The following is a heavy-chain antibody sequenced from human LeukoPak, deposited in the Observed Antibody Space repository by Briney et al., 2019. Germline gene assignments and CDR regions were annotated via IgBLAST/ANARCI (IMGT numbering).Heavy chain of an antibody. CDR1: GYTFTSYY. J-gene: IGHJ4*02. CDR3: ASGGYGDSRFDY. Sequence: ASVKVSCKASGYTFTSYYMHWVRQAPGQGLEWMGGIIPIFGTANYAQKFQGRVTITADESTSTAYMELSSLRSEDTAVYYCASGGYGDSRFDYWGQGTLVTVSS. CDR2: IIPIFGTA. V-gene: IGHV1-69*13. D-gene: IGHD4-17*01.